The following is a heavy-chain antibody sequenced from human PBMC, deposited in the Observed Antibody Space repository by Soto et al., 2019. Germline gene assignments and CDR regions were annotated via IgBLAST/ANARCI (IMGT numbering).Heavy chain of an antibody. V-gene: IGHV3-23*01. J-gene: IGHJ4*02. CDR3: AKDTYYYDSSGYYTGLIFDY. Sequence: PGGSLRLSCAASGFTFSSYAMSWARQAPGKGLEWVSAISGSGGSTYYADSVKGRFTISRDNSKNTLYLQMNSLRAEDTAVYYCAKDTYYYDSSGYYTGLIFDYGGQGTLVTVAS. D-gene: IGHD3-22*01. CDR1: GFTFSSYA. CDR2: ISGSGGST.